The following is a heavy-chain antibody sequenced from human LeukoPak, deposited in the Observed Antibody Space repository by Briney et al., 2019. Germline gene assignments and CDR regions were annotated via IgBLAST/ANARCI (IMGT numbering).Heavy chain of an antibody. D-gene: IGHD3-10*01. V-gene: IGHV3-7*01. CDR3: ARERMYSGSGSTYPYYHY. J-gene: IGHJ4*02. CDR2: IKPDGSEK. CDR1: GFTFSSYW. Sequence: GGSLRLSCAASGFTFSSYWMSWVRQSPGKGLEGVANIKPDGSEKYFMDSVKGRFTISRDNAKNALYLEMNSLRAEDTAEYFCARERMYSGSGSTYPYYHYWGQGTLVTVSS.